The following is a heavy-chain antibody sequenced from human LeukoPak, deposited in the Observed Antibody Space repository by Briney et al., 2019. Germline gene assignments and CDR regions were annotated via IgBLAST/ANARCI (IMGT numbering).Heavy chain of an antibody. CDR3: ARDAGMGVWYFDL. J-gene: IGHJ2*01. CDR2: IYTGGNT. Sequence: GGSLRLSCAASGFTVSSNYMSWVRQAPGRGLEWVSIIYTGGNTLYADSVKGRFIISRDNSKNTVYLQMNSLRAEDTAVYYCARDAGMGVWYFDLWGRGTLVTVSS. V-gene: IGHV3-53*01. CDR1: GFTVSSNY. D-gene: IGHD6-13*01.